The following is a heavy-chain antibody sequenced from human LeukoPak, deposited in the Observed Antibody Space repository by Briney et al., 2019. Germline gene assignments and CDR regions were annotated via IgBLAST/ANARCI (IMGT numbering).Heavy chain of an antibody. CDR1: NGTVGSGGYS. CDR3: ASSICGGDCFSSVAFDF. CDR2: AYHSGAT. J-gene: IGHJ3*01. Sequence: PSDTLSLTCTVSNGTVGSGGYSWSWIRQPPGKGLEWIGYAYHSGATYSTPPFKVRTPIPLARPKTHSSLRLGSVPAANTAVYFWASSICGGDCFSSVAFDFWGHGTMVTVSS. D-gene: IGHD2-21*02. V-gene: IGHV4-30-2*01.